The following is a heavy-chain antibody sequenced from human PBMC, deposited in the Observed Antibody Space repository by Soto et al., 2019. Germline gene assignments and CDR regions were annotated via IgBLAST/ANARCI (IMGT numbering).Heavy chain of an antibody. Sequence: EVQLLESGGGLVQPGGSLRLSCGVSGFTFNDFEMNWVRQAPGKGLEWLAYIDGSGTTKKYADSVRGRFTISRENPNNSQFPQLCSTSAADTAMYYCARGFGQLNYWGTGNQGYGSS. CDR1: GFTFNDFE. D-gene: IGHD3-10*01. CDR3: ARGFGQLNY. V-gene: IGHV3-48*03. CDR2: IDGSGTTK. J-gene: IGHJ4*02.